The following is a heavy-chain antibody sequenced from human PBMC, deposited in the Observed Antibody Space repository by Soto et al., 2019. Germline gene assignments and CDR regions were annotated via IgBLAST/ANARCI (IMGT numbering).Heavy chain of an antibody. V-gene: IGHV1-8*01. CDR2: MNPNSGNT. CDR3: ARGQLRYFDWLEPYGMDV. D-gene: IGHD3-9*01. J-gene: IGHJ6*02. CDR1: GYTFTSYD. Sequence: ASVKVCCKASGYTFTSYDINWVRQATGQGLEWMGWMNPNSGNTGYAQKFQGRVTMTRNTSISTAYMELSSLRSEDTAVYYCARGQLRYFDWLEPYGMDVWGQGTTVTVSS.